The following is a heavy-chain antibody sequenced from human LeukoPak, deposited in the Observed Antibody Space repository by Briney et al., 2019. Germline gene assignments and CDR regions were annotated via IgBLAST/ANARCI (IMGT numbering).Heavy chain of an antibody. V-gene: IGHV4-59*01. CDR1: GGSISGYY. J-gene: IGHJ4*02. CDR2: IYYSGST. CDR3: ARAPIAAAPRFFDY. Sequence: PSETLSLTCSVSGGSISGYYWTWIRQPAGKGLEWIGYIYYSGSTNYNPSLKSRVTISVDTSKNQFSLKLSSVTAADTAVYYCARAPIAAAPRFFDYWGQGTLVTVSS. D-gene: IGHD6-13*01.